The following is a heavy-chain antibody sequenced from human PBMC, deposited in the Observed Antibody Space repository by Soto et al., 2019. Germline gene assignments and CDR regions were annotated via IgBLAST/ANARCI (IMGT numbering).Heavy chain of an antibody. D-gene: IGHD6-13*01. CDR2: IWYDGSNK. Sequence: QVQLVESGGGVVQPGRSLRLSCAASGFTFSSYGMHWVRQAPGKGLEWVAVIWYDGSNKYYADSVKGRFTISRDNSKNTRYLQMNSLRAEYTAVYYCARGVASSSWPDYWGEGTLVTVSS. CDR3: ARGVASSSWPDY. CDR1: GFTFSSYG. J-gene: IGHJ4*02. V-gene: IGHV3-33*01.